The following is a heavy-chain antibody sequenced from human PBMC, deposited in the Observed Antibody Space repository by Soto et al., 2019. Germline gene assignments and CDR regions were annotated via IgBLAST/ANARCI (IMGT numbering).Heavy chain of an antibody. D-gene: IGHD2-15*01. CDR2: IIPIFGTA. J-gene: IGHJ6*02. Sequence: QVQLVQSGAEVKKPGSSVKVSCKASGGTFSSYAISWVRQAPGQGLEWMGGIIPIFGTANYAQKFQGRVTITADXXTXKXXMELSSLRSEDTAVYYCARGPHVVVVAAKKYGMDVWGQGTTVTVSS. CDR1: GGTFSSYA. CDR3: ARGPHVVVVAAKKYGMDV. V-gene: IGHV1-69*12.